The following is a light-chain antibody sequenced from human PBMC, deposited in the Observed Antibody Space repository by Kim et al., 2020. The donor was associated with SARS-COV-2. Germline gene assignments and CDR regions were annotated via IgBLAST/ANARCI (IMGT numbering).Light chain of an antibody. V-gene: IGKV3-11*01. J-gene: IGKJ2*01. CDR1: QSVSSY. Sequence: LSPGERATLSCSASQSVSSYLAWYQQKPGQAPRLLIYDASSRATGIPARFSGSGSGTDFTLTISSLEPEDFAVYYCQQRSNWPPYTFGQGTKLEI. CDR2: DAS. CDR3: QQRSNWPPYT.